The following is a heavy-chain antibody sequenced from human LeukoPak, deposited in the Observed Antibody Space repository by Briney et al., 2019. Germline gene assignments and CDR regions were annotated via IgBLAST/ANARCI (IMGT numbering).Heavy chain of an antibody. CDR3: ARLLGATRAVADY. D-gene: IGHD1-26*01. CDR2: INHSGSS. J-gene: IGHJ4*02. V-gene: IGHV4-34*01. CDR1: GGSFSADY. Sequence: PSETLSLTCAVYGGSFSADYWSWIRQPPGKGLEWIGEINHSGSSHYKPSLKSRVTISVDTSKNQFSLKLSSVTAADTAVYYCARLLGATRAVADYWRQGTLVTVSS.